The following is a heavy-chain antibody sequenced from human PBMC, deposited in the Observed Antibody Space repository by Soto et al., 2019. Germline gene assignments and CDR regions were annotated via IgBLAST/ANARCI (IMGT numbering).Heavy chain of an antibody. CDR1: GFKFSKYV. Sequence: GGSLRLSCATSGFKFSKYVLRWFRQAPGKGLEWVSSIGGSGDGTSYADSVKGRFTISRDNAQNTLHLQMNNLRVEDTAIYYCARRETLNTAGPADHWGQGTLVTVSS. D-gene: IGHD1-26*01. CDR3: ARRETLNTAGPADH. J-gene: IGHJ4*02. CDR2: IGGSGDGT. V-gene: IGHV3-23*01.